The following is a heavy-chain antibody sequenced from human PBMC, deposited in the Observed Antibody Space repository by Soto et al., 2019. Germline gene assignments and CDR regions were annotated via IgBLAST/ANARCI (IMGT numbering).Heavy chain of an antibody. Sequence: EVQLVETGGGLIQPGGSLRLSCAASGFTVSSNYMSWVRQAPGKGLEWVSVIYSGGSTYYADSVKGRFTISRDNSKNTLYLQMNSLRAEDTAVYYCAKDNRRLAYCGGDCFTGAFDIWGQGTMVTVSS. CDR1: GFTVSSNY. V-gene: IGHV3-53*05. CDR2: IYSGGST. J-gene: IGHJ3*02. CDR3: AKDNRRLAYCGGDCFTGAFDI. D-gene: IGHD2-21*02.